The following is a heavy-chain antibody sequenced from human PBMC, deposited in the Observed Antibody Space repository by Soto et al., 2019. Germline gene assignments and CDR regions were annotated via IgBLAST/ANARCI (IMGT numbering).Heavy chain of an antibody. J-gene: IGHJ4*02. Sequence: QVQLKESGPGLVKPSQTLSLTCTVSGGSISSGGYYWSWIRQHPGKGLEWIGYIYNSESTYYNPSLKSRVIIPVDTSKNQFSLKLSSVTAADTAVYYCARLATVTNCCDYWGQGTLVTVSS. V-gene: IGHV4-31*03. CDR1: GGSISSGGYY. CDR2: IYNSEST. CDR3: ARLATVTNCCDY. D-gene: IGHD4-17*01.